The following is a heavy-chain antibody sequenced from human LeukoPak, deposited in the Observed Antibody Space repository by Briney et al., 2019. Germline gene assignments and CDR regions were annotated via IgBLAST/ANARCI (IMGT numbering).Heavy chain of an antibody. D-gene: IGHD1-26*01. Sequence: PSETLSLTCTVSGGSISNDYWSWIRQPPGKGLECIGYIYYTGSTNYNPSLKSRVTISVGTSKNQLSLKLSSVTAADSAVYYCARARAGFDLWGQGALVTVSS. CDR2: IYYTGST. CDR1: GGSISNDY. V-gene: IGHV4-59*01. J-gene: IGHJ5*02. CDR3: ARARAGFDL.